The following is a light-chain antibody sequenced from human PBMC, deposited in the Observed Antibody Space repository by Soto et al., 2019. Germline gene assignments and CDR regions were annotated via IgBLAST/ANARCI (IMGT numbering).Light chain of an antibody. CDR2: AAS. J-gene: IGKJ1*01. Sequence: DIQMTQSPSSLSASVGDRVTITCRASQSISSYLNRYQQKPGKAPKLLIYAASSLQSGVPSRFSGRGSGTDFTLTISSLQPEDFATYYCQQSYSTPRTFGQGTKVEIK. CDR3: QQSYSTPRT. V-gene: IGKV1-39*01. CDR1: QSISSY.